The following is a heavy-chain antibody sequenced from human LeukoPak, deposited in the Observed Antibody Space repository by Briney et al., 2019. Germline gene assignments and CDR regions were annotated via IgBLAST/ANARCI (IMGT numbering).Heavy chain of an antibody. CDR1: GYTLTELS. J-gene: IGHJ4*02. V-gene: IGHV1-2*02. CDR2: INPNSGGT. Sequence: ASVKVSCKVSGYTLTELSMHWVRQAPGQGLEWMGWINPNSGGTNYAQKFQGRVTMTRDTSISTAYMELSRLRSDDTAVYYCARGGVNYYDFKGNYFDYWGQGTLVTVSS. CDR3: ARGGVNYYDFKGNYFDY. D-gene: IGHD3-22*01.